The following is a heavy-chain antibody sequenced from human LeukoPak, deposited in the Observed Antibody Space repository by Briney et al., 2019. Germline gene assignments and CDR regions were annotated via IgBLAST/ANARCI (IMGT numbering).Heavy chain of an antibody. CDR3: ARDSGLPDY. CDR1: GGSISSYY. J-gene: IGHJ4*02. Sequence: SETLSLTCTDSGGSISSYYWSWIRQPPGKGLEWIGYIYYSGSTNYNPSLKSRVTISVDTSKNQFSLKLSSVTAADTAVYYCARDSGLPDYWGQGTLVTVSS. V-gene: IGHV4-59*01. D-gene: IGHD1-26*01. CDR2: IYYSGST.